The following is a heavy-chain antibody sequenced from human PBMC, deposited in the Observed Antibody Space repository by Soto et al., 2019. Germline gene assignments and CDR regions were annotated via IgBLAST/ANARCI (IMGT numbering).Heavy chain of an antibody. J-gene: IGHJ4*02. CDR3: AIDLAAVPRAFDY. D-gene: IGHD6-13*01. Sequence: QVQLQESGPGLLKPSETLSLTCTVSGGSISSYFYIWVRQPPGKGLEWIGSVYYTGTTDYNPSLKITVTISVDTAKTQFSPNLTSVTAADTAVYYCAIDLAAVPRAFDYWGRGTLVTVSS. CDR2: VYYTGTT. V-gene: IGHV4-59*01. CDR1: GGSISSYF.